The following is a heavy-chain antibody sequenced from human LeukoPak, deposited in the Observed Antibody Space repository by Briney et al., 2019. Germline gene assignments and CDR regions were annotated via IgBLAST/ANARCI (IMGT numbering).Heavy chain of an antibody. CDR2: ISYDGSNK. CDR3: TKDLRPWGGYYFDY. D-gene: IGHD3-16*01. Sequence: GGSLRLSCAASGFTFSSYGMHWVRQAPGKGLEWVAVISYDGSNKYYADSVKGRFTISRDNSKNTLYLQMNSLRAEDTAVYYCTKDLRPWGGYYFDYWGQGTLVTVSS. V-gene: IGHV3-30*18. CDR1: GFTFSSYG. J-gene: IGHJ4*02.